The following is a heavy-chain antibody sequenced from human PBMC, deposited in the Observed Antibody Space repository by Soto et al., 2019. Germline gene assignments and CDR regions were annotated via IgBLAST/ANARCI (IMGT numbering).Heavy chain of an antibody. D-gene: IGHD3-22*01. V-gene: IGHV1-69*01. Sequence: QVQLVQSGAEVKKPGSSVKVSCKASGGTFSSYAISWVRQAPGQGLEWMGGIIPIFGTANYAQKFQGRVTITADEATGTAYMELSSLRSEDTAVYYCARGGTYYYDSSGSHLTAFDIWGQGTMVTVSS. CDR3: ARGGTYYYDSSGSHLTAFDI. CDR2: IIPIFGTA. CDR1: GGTFSSYA. J-gene: IGHJ3*02.